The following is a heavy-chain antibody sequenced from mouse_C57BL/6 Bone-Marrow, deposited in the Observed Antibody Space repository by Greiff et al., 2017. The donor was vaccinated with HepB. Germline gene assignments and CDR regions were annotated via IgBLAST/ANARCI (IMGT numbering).Heavy chain of an antibody. J-gene: IGHJ2*01. CDR1: GYTFTSYG. Sequence: VMLVESGAELARPGASVKLSCKASGYTFTSYGISWVKQRTGQGLEWIGEIYPRSGNTYYNEKFKGKATLTADKSSSTAYMELRSLTSEDSAVYFCARSGSKGYFDYWGQGTTLTVSS. CDR3: ARSGSKGYFDY. D-gene: IGHD1-3*01. CDR2: IYPRSGNT. V-gene: IGHV1-81*01.